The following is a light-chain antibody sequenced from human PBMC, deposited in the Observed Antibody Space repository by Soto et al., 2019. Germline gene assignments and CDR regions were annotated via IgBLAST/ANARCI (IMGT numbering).Light chain of an antibody. CDR1: SSDVGGYDY. J-gene: IGLJ1*01. CDR3: SSYSISTAYL. CDR2: EVN. Sequence: QSVLTQPASVSGSPGQSITLSCTGTSSDVGGYDYVSWYQLHPGKAPKLMVFEVNNRPSGVSYRFSGSKSGNTASLTISGLQAEDEADYFCSSYSISTAYLFGTGTKVTV. V-gene: IGLV2-14*01.